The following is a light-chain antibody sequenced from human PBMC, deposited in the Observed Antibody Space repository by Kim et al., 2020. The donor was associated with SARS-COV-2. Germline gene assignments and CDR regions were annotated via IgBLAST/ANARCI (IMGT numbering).Light chain of an antibody. CDR2: DVS. Sequence: GQSITIPCPGASRGVGYYNTVSWYQQHPGKAPKLIFYDVSQRAPGVSTRFAGSQSGNTASLATSGLRAEDEADYYCSSHTTSSTYVFGSGTKVTVL. CDR3: SSHTTSSTYV. J-gene: IGLJ1*01. V-gene: IGLV2-14*03. CDR1: SRGVGYYNT.